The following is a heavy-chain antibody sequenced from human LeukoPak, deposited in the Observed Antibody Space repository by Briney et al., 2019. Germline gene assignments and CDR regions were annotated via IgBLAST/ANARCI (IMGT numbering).Heavy chain of an antibody. CDR2: INVDGRTT. J-gene: IGHJ4*02. V-gene: IGHV3-74*01. D-gene: IGHD1-20*01. CDR1: GFTFSIYW. Sequence: PGGSLRLSCEASGFTFSIYWMHWVRQAPGKGLVWISRINVDGRTTDYADSVRGRFTISRDNAKNTLYLQMNNLRAEDTAVYYCARDMTGPLDYWGQGTLVTASS. CDR3: ARDMTGPLDY.